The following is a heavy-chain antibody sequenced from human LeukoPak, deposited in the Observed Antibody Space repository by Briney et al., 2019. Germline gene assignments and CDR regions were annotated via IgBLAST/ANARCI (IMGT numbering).Heavy chain of an antibody. CDR3: AKDFVVVPGNVNYFDY. V-gene: IGHV3-23*01. Sequence: GGSLRLSCAASGFSFSNYAMSWVRQAPGRGLKWVSGISGSGDNTYYADSVKGRFTVSRDNFKNTLYVQMKSLRAEDTAVYYCAKDFVVVPGNVNYFDYWGQGTLVTVSS. CDR2: ISGSGDNT. J-gene: IGHJ4*02. CDR1: GFSFSNYA. D-gene: IGHD2-21*02.